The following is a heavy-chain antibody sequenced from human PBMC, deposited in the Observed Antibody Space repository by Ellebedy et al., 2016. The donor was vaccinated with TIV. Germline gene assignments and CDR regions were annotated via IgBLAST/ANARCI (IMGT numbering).Heavy chain of an antibody. CDR1: GAPSGNYF. D-gene: IGHD6-19*01. V-gene: IGHV4-34*01. Sequence: SETLSLXCAVSGAPSGNYFWSWIRQPPGKGLEWIGEVTHTGDTNYNPSLESRVTMSLDTSENQFSLKLNSVNVADTAVYYCARGFPAAWELAGAWGQGTLVTVSA. CDR3: ARGFPAAWELAGA. J-gene: IGHJ4*02. CDR2: VTHTGDT.